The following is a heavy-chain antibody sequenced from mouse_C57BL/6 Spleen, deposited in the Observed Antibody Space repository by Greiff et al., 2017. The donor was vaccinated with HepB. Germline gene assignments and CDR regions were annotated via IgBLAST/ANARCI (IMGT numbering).Heavy chain of an antibody. CDR2: IYPGSGNT. V-gene: IGHV1-76*01. CDR1: GYTFTDYY. CDR3: ATLPYYGSHYFDY. D-gene: IGHD1-1*01. J-gene: IGHJ2*01. Sequence: QVQLQQSGAELVRPGASVKLSCKASGYTFTDYYINWVKQRPGQGLEWIARIYPGSGNTYYNEKFKGKATLTAEKSSSTAYMQLSSLTSEDSAVYFCATLPYYGSHYFDYWGQGTTLTVSS.